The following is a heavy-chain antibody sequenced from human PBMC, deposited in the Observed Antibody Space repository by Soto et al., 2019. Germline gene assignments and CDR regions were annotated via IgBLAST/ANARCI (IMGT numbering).Heavy chain of an antibody. Sequence: ASVKVSCKASGDTFSSYDINWVRQASGQGLEWMGWMNPINGATGTARRFQGRVSMTRNTATGTAYLELTSLRSDDTAVYYCGRGPSPRAPAGGTPYYYAMDVWGQGTTVTVSS. V-gene: IGHV1-8*02. D-gene: IGHD6-13*01. CDR2: MNPINGAT. CDR1: GDTFSSYD. J-gene: IGHJ6*02. CDR3: GRGPSPRAPAGGTPYYYAMDV.